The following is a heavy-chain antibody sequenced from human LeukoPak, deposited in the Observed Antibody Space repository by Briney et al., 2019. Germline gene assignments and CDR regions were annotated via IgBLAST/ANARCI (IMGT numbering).Heavy chain of an antibody. Sequence: PSETLSLTCTVSGYSISSDYYWSWIRQPPGKGLEWIGYIYYSGSINYNPSLKSRVTISVDTSKNQFSLKLSSVTAADTAVYYCAREVPGWRLIGTQRQAYYYMDVWGKGTTVTISS. CDR1: GYSISSDYY. V-gene: IGHV4-61*01. CDR3: AREVPGWRLIGTQRQAYYYMDV. CDR2: IYYSGSI. D-gene: IGHD2-2*01. J-gene: IGHJ6*03.